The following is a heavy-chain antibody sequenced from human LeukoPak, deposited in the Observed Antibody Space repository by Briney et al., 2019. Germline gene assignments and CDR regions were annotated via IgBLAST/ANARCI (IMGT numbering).Heavy chain of an antibody. V-gene: IGHV3-23*01. CDR1: GFTFSSSA. J-gene: IGHJ4*02. CDR2: ISNNGGYT. Sequence: GGSLRLPCAASGFTFSSSAMSWVRQAPGKGLEWVSAISNNGGYTYYADSVQGRLTISRDNSKSTLCLQMNSLRAEDTAVYYCAKQLGYCSDGSCYFPYWGQGTLVTVSS. CDR3: AKQLGYCSDGSCYFPY. D-gene: IGHD2-15*01.